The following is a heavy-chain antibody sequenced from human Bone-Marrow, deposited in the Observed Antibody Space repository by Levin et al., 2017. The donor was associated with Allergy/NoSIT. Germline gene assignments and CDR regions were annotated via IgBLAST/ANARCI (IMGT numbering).Heavy chain of an antibody. V-gene: IGHV3-30-3*01. J-gene: IGHJ4*02. CDR1: GFTFSSYD. Sequence: FSTASGFTFSSYDIHWARQAPGKGLEWVAVISYDGSNKYYADSVKGRFTISRDNSKNTLYLQMNSLRAEDTAVYYCATITIAADFDYWGQGTLVTVSS. CDR3: ATITIAADFDY. D-gene: IGHD3-9*01. CDR2: ISYDGSNK.